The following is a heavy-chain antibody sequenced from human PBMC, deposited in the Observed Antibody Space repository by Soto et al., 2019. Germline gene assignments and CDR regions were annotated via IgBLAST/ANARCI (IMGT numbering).Heavy chain of an antibody. D-gene: IGHD1-7*01. V-gene: IGHV4-39*01. CDR1: GGSISSSSYY. CDR2: IYYGGST. Sequence: SETLSLTCTVSGGSISSSSYYWGWIRQPPGKGLEGIGSIYYGGSTYYNPSLKSRVTISVDTSKNQFSLKLSSVTAADTAVYYCARQGRSGTLRYFDYWGQGTLVTVSS. J-gene: IGHJ4*02. CDR3: ARQGRSGTLRYFDY.